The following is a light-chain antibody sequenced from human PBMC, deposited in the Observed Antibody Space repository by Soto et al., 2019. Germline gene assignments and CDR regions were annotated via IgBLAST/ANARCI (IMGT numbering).Light chain of an antibody. CDR1: QSVSSY. CDR2: DAS. J-gene: IGKJ2*01. CDR3: QQRSNWPPRYT. V-gene: IGKV3-11*01. Sequence: EIVLTQSPATLSLSPGERATLSCRASQSVSSYLDWYQQKPGQAPRLLIYDASTRATGIPARFSGSGSGTDFTLTISSLEPEDFAVYYCQQRSNWPPRYTFGQGTKLEIK.